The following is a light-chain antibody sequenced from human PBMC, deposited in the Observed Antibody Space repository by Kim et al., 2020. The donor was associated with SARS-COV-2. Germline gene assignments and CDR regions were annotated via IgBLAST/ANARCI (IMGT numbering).Light chain of an antibody. CDR2: EVN. J-gene: IGLJ3*02. Sequence: QSALTQPASVSGSPGQSITISCTGTSSDVGAYNYVSWYQHHPGIAPKLMIYEVNNRPSGVSNRFSGSKSGNTASLTISGLQAEDEADYYCNSYTKSATLVFGGGTQLTVL. V-gene: IGLV2-14*01. CDR1: SSDVGAYNY. CDR3: NSYTKSATLV.